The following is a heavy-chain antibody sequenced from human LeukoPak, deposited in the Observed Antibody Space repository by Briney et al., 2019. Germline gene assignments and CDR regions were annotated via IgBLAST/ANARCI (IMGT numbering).Heavy chain of an antibody. CDR3: ARDRGVTMVRGVIGRFAFDI. Sequence: SETLSLTCTVSGGSISSYYWSWIRQPPGKGLEWIGYIYYSGSTNYNPSLKSRVTISVDTSKNQFSLKLSSVTAADTAVYYCARDRGVTMVRGVIGRFAFDIWGQGTMVTVSS. CDR1: GGSISSYY. D-gene: IGHD3-10*01. CDR2: IYYSGST. J-gene: IGHJ3*02. V-gene: IGHV4-59*01.